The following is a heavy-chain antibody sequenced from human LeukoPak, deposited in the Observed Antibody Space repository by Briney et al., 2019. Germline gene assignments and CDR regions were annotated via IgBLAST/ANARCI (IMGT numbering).Heavy chain of an antibody. CDR2: ISGSGANT. V-gene: IGHV3-23*01. CDR1: GFTFSTYS. D-gene: IGHD6-13*01. J-gene: IGHJ4*02. CDR3: AKYPASGGYFDY. Sequence: GGSLRLSCAASGFTFSTYSMSWVRLAPGKGLEWVSGISGSGANTYYADSVKGRFTISRDNSKDTLYLQMNSLRAEDTAVFYCAKYPASGGYFDYWGQGTLITVSS.